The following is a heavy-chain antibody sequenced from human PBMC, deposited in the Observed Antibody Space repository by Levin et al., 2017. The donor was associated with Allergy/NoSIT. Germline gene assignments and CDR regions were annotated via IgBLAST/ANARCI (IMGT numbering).Heavy chain of an antibody. CDR1: GGSVSSGSYY. Sequence: SCTVSGGSVSSGSYYWSWIRQPPGKGLEWIGYIYYSGSTNYNPSLKSRVTISVDTSKNQFSLKLSSVTAADTAVYYCARDKGGSSSSRDYYYYYYYMDVWGKGTTVTVSS. J-gene: IGHJ6*03. CDR2: IYYSGST. V-gene: IGHV4-61*01. D-gene: IGHD6-6*01. CDR3: ARDKGGSSSSRDYYYYYYYMDV.